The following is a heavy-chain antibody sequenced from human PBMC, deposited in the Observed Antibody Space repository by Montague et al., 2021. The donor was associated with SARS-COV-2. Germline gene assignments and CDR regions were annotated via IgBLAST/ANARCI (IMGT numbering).Heavy chain of an antibody. D-gene: IGHD3-10*01. V-gene: IGHV4-61*01. CDR3: ARVGNYLGFY. Sequence: SETLSLTCTVSGDSVSSGRYYWTWVRQAPGKGLEWIGYIFYCGDVSYNPSLRSRVTISVDTSNNQFSLRLSSVTAADTAKYYCARVGNYLGFYWGQGTLVTVSS. J-gene: IGHJ4*02. CDR1: GDSVSSGRYY. CDR2: IFYCGDV.